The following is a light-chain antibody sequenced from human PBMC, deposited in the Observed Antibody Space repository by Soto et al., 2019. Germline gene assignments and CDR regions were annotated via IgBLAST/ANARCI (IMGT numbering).Light chain of an antibody. V-gene: IGKV3-20*01. CDR1: QTVNTEF. CDR3: QRYGSSPLYA. J-gene: IGKJ2*01. Sequence: PGDRATFSCRTSQTVNTEFLAWYQQRPGLAPRLLIHGTSNRATGIPDRFSGSGSGTDFTLTISALEPEAFAVYYCQRYGSSPLYAVGQGTKLEI. CDR2: GTS.